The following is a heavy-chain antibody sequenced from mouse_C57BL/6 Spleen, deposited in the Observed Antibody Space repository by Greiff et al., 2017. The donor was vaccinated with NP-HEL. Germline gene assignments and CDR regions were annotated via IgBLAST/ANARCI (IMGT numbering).Heavy chain of an antibody. Sequence: EVMLVESGGGLVKPGGSLKLSCAASGFTFSDYGMHWVRQAPEKGLEWVAYISSGSSTIYYADTVKGRFTISRDNAKNTLFLQMTSLRSEDTAMYYCARLGTLGLDYWGQGTTLTVSS. J-gene: IGHJ2*01. V-gene: IGHV5-17*01. D-gene: IGHD3-3*01. CDR2: ISSGSSTI. CDR1: GFTFSDYG. CDR3: ARLGTLGLDY.